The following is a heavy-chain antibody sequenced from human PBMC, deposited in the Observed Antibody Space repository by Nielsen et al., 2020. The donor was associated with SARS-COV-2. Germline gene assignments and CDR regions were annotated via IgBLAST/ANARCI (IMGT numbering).Heavy chain of an antibody. CDR3: AKGSGGSYYYMDV. V-gene: IGHV3-43*01. CDR2: ISWDGGST. CDR1: GFTFSSYS. Sequence: GESLKISCAASGFTFSSYSMNWVRQAPGKGLEWVSLISWDGGSTYYADSVKGRFTISRDNSKNSLYLQMNSLRTEDTALYYCAKGSGGSYYYMDVWGKGTTVTVSS. J-gene: IGHJ6*03. D-gene: IGHD2-15*01.